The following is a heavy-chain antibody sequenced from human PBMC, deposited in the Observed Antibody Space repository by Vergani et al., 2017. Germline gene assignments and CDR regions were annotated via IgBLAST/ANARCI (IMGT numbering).Heavy chain of an antibody. CDR3: ARHRGAGGVFPSSYFCGMDF. CDR2: IHHYGDT. V-gene: IGHV4-38-2*01. J-gene: IGHJ6*02. D-gene: IGHD3-10*01. CDR1: DSSIMTNPY. Sequence: QVQLQESGPGLVKPSETLTLTCDVSDSSIMTNPYWGWFRQSPGKGLEWIGCIHHYGDTHYNSSLKSRVSISIVSSSKFSLSLTSVTAADTAIYYCARHRGAGGVFPSSYFCGMDFWGHGTTVTVSS.